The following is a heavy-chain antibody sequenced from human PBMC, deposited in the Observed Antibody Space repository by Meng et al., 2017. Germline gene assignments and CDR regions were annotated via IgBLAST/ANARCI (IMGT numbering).Heavy chain of an antibody. V-gene: IGHV3-53*01. D-gene: IGHD6-19*01. J-gene: IGHJ4*02. Sequence: LSLTCAASGFTVSSNYMSWVRQAPGKGLEWVSVIYSGGSTYYADSVKGRFTISRDNSKNTLYLQMNSLRAEDTAVYYCSYGSIAVAGTPFDYWGQGTLVTVSS. CDR2: IYSGGST. CDR3: SYGSIAVAGTPFDY. CDR1: GFTVSSNY.